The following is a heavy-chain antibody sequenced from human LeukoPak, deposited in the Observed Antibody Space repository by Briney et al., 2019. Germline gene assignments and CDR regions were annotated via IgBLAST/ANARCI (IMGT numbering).Heavy chain of an antibody. Sequence: TGRSLRLSCAASGVTFSSYDMHWVRQAPGKGLEWVALIIYDGINKYYADSVKGRFTISRDNSKNTLYLQMNSLTAEDTAVYYCAKRGVAGSHALDIWGQGTMVTVSS. D-gene: IGHD3-10*01. CDR2: IIYDGINK. CDR1: GVTFSSYD. CDR3: AKRGVAGSHALDI. V-gene: IGHV3-30*18. J-gene: IGHJ3*02.